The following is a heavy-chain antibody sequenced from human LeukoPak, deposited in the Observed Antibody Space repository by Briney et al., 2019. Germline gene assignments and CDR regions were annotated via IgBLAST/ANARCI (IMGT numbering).Heavy chain of an antibody. Sequence: GGSLRLSCAASGFTFSSYSMKWVRQAPGKGLEWVSSISSSSSYIYYADSVKGRFTISRDNAKNSLYLQMNSLRAEDTAVYYCSRVNPTSGSYFDAFDIWGQGTMVTVSS. J-gene: IGHJ3*02. CDR2: ISSSSSYI. CDR3: SRVNPTSGSYFDAFDI. D-gene: IGHD1-26*01. CDR1: GFTFSSYS. V-gene: IGHV3-21*01.